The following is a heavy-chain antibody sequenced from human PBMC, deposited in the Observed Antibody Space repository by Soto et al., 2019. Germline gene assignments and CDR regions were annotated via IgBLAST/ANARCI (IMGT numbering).Heavy chain of an antibody. CDR1: GYTFTSYY. J-gene: IGHJ5*02. V-gene: IGHV1-46*01. Sequence: ASVKVSCKASGYTFTSYYMRWVRQAPGQGLEWMGIINPSGGSTSYAQKSQGRVTMTRDTSTSTVYMELSSLRSEDTAVYYCARKGYSSSWYEGEFDPWGQGTLVTVSS. CDR2: INPSGGST. CDR3: ARKGYSSSWYEGEFDP. D-gene: IGHD6-13*01.